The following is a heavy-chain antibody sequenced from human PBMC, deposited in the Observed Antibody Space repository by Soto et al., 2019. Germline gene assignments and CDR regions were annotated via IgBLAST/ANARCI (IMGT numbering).Heavy chain of an antibody. CDR1: GFTFSNHI. CDR3: ERDDDNGSDCELAY. CDR2: ISSDGSNR. V-gene: IGHV3-30-3*01. Sequence: QVQLVESGGGVVQPGGSLRLSCAVSGFTFSNHIMHWVRQAPGKGLEWVALISSDGSNRYYADSVKGRFTTSRDNAKNTMYLQMNSLRVEDTAVYYCERDDDNGSDCELAYWGQGALVTVSS. D-gene: IGHD1-26*01. J-gene: IGHJ4*02.